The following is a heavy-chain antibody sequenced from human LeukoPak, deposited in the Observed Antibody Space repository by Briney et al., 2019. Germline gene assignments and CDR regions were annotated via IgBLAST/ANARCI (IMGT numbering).Heavy chain of an antibody. CDR1: GYTFTGYY. CDR2: INPNSGGT. D-gene: IGHD3-22*01. J-gene: IGHJ4*02. Sequence: GASVKVSCKASGYTFTGYYMHWVRQAPGQGLEWMGWINPNSGGTNYAQKFQGRVTMTRDTSISTAYMELSRLRSDDTAVYYCARNRVTSGYYRNVEYYYFDYWGQGTLVTVSS. CDR3: ARNRVTSGYYRNVEYYYFDY. V-gene: IGHV1-2*02.